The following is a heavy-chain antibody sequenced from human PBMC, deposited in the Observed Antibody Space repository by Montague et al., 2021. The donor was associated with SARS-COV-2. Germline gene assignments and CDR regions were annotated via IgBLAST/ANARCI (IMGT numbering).Heavy chain of an antibody. V-gene: IGHV3-21*01. CDR2: ITSRSSDT. CDR1: GFTFSRYT. CDR3: AREKGIAVAGTDY. Sequence: SLRLSCAGSGFTFSRYTMNWVRQAPGKGLEWVSSITSRSSDTFYADSVKGRFTISRDNAKNSLYLQMNSLRAEDTAVYYCAREKGIAVAGTDYWGQGTLLTVSS. J-gene: IGHJ4*02. D-gene: IGHD6-19*01.